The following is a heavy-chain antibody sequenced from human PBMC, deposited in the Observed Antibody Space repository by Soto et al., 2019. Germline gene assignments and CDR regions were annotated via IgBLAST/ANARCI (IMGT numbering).Heavy chain of an antibody. V-gene: IGHV3-33*01. CDR1: GFTFSRHG. J-gene: IGHJ4*02. D-gene: IGHD4-17*01. CDR3: ARDDDYPDNGFDY. CDR2: ILNDASGH. Sequence: QVQLVESGGGVVQPGTSLRLSCAASGFTFSRHGMHWVRQTPSKGLEWLAVILNDASGHWYADSVKGRFTISRDNFENTLYLQTNGLRLEDTAMYYCARDDDYPDNGFDYWGQGTLVTVSS.